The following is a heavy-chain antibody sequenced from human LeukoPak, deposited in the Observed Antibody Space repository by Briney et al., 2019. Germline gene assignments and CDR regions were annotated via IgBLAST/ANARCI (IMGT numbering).Heavy chain of an antibody. J-gene: IGHJ4*02. CDR2: ISSSGTTI. D-gene: IGHD1-26*01. V-gene: IGHV3-48*01. Sequence: GRSLRLSCAASGFTFSGYGMHWVRQAPGKGLEWVSYISSSGTTISYAQSVKGRFTITRDNAQNSLTLHMNTLRADDTAVYYCAKDGGTHFDHWGQGTLVTVSS. CDR3: AKDGGTHFDH. CDR1: GFTFSGYG.